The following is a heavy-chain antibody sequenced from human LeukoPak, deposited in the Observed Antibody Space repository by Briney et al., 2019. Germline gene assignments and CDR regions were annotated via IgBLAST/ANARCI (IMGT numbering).Heavy chain of an antibody. D-gene: IGHD3-22*01. CDR2: INSDGSST. J-gene: IGHJ4*02. CDR3: AVDSSGYWAFDY. CDR1: GFTFSNYW. Sequence: PGGSLRLSCAASGFTFSNYWMHWVRQAPGKGLVWVSGINSDGSSTRYADSVEGRFTISRDNAKNTLYLQMNSLRAEDMAVYYCAVDSSGYWAFDYWGQGTLVTVSS. V-gene: IGHV3-74*01.